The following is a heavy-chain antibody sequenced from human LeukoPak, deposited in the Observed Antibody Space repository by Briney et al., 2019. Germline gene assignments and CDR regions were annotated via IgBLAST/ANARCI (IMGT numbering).Heavy chain of an antibody. V-gene: IGHV3-23*01. CDR3: AKLAPDSPVDY. CDR2: ISGSGTNT. Sequence: GGSLRLSCAASGFTFSSYAMSWVRQAPGKGLEWVSSISGSGTNTYYTGSVKGRFTISRDNSRSTLYLQMNGLRAEDTAVYYCAKLAPDSPVDYWGQGTLVTVSS. CDR1: GFTFSSYA. J-gene: IGHJ4*02. D-gene: IGHD3-22*01.